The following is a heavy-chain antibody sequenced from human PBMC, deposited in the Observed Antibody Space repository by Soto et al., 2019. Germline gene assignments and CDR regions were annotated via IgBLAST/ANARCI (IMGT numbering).Heavy chain of an antibody. Sequence: QVQLVESGGGVVQPGRSLRLSCAASGFTFSSYGMHWVRQAPGKGLEWVAVIWYDGSNKYYADSVKGRFTISRDNSKNTLYLQMNSLRAEDTAVYYCARDYVPYSSSWEFDYWGQGTLVTVSS. CDR1: GFTFSSYG. CDR2: IWYDGSNK. D-gene: IGHD6-13*01. CDR3: ARDYVPYSSSWEFDY. J-gene: IGHJ4*02. V-gene: IGHV3-33*01.